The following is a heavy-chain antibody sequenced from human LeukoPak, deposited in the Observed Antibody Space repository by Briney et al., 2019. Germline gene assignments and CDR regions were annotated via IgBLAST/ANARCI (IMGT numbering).Heavy chain of an antibody. CDR1: GFTFSSYS. CDR2: ISGSGGST. J-gene: IGHJ5*02. D-gene: IGHD4-17*01. CDR3: AKGLDYGDPGGPFDP. Sequence: GGSLRLSCAASGFTFSSYSMNRVRQAPGKGLEWVSAISGSGGSTYYADSVKGRFTISRDNSKNTLYLQMNSLRAEDTAVYYCAKGLDYGDPGGPFDPWGQGTLVTVSS. V-gene: IGHV3-23*01.